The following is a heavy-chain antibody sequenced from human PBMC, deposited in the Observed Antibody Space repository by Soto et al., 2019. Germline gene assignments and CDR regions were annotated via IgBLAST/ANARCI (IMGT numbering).Heavy chain of an antibody. CDR2: ISGSGGST. CDR3: AKDPRGPSYSSGRLGYYYYYMDV. D-gene: IGHD6-19*01. Sequence: GGSLRLSCAASGFTFSSYAMSWVRQAPGKGLEWVSAISGSGGSTYYADSVKGRFTISRDNSKNTLYLQMNSLRAEDTAVYYCAKDPRGPSYSSGRLGYYYYYMDVWGKGTTVTVSS. CDR1: GFTFSSYA. J-gene: IGHJ6*03. V-gene: IGHV3-23*01.